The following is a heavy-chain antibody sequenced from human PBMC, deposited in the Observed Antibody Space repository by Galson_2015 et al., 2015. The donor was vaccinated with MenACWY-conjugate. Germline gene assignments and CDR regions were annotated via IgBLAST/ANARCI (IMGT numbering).Heavy chain of an antibody. D-gene: IGHD1-26*01. CDR1: GFIFSTYW. V-gene: IGHV3-74*01. CDR2: INPGGSST. J-gene: IGHJ4*02. CDR3: AKTRGASFYFDS. Sequence: SLRLSCAASGFIFSTYWMHWVRQAPGKGLVWVSRINPGGSSTTYADSVKDRFTISRDNAKNTLYLQMNSLRPEDTAVFHCAKTRGASFYFDSWGQGTLVTVSS.